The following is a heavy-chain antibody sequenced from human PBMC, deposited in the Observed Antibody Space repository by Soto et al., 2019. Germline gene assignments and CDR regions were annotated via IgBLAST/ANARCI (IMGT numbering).Heavy chain of an antibody. CDR2: ISGSGGST. CDR1: GFTFSSYA. V-gene: IGHV3-23*01. J-gene: IGHJ3*02. D-gene: IGHD3-3*01. Sequence: GGSLRLSCAASGFTFSSYAMSWVRQAPGKGLEWVSAISGSGGSTYYADSVKGRFTISRDNSKNTLYLQMNSLRAEDTAVYYCARVLSYDFWSGYDAFDIWGQGTLVPVSS. CDR3: ARVLSYDFWSGYDAFDI.